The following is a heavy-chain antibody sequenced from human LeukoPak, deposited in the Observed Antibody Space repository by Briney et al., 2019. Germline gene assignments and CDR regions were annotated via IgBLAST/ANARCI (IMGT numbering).Heavy chain of an antibody. CDR3: ARGGYYDSSGYPPRVAFDI. CDR2: XXXXLGIA. V-gene: IGHV1-69*04. J-gene: IGHJ3*02. D-gene: IGHD3-22*01. Sequence: XXXXLGIANYAQKFQGRVTITADKSTSTAYMELSSLRSEDTAVYYCARGGYYDSSGYPPRVAFDIWGQGTMVTVSS.